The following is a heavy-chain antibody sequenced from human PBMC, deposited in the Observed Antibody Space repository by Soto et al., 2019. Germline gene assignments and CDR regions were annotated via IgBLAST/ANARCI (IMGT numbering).Heavy chain of an antibody. V-gene: IGHV2-5*02. D-gene: IGHD3-22*01. J-gene: IGHJ5*02. CDR2: IYWDDDK. Sequence: QITLKESGLTLVKPTQTLTLTCTFSGFSLRTSGVGVGWIRQPPGKALEWLALIYWDDDKRYSPSLKSRLTITKDTSKNQVVLTMTNIDPVDTATYYCAHTLYHNSDMGSWGQGTLVTVSS. CDR3: AHTLYHNSDMGS. CDR1: GFSLRTSGVG.